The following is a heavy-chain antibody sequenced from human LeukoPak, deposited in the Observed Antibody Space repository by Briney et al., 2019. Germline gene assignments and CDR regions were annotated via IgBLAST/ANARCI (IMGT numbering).Heavy chain of an antibody. Sequence: PGGSLRLSCAASGFTFSSYDMHWVRQATGKGLEWVSAIGTAGDTYYPGSVKGRFTISRENAKNSLYLQMNSLRAGDTAVYYCARAISSGWSSYYFDYWGQGTLVTVSS. CDR1: GFTFSSYD. D-gene: IGHD6-19*01. CDR3: ARAISSGWSSYYFDY. CDR2: IGTAGDT. V-gene: IGHV3-13*01. J-gene: IGHJ4*02.